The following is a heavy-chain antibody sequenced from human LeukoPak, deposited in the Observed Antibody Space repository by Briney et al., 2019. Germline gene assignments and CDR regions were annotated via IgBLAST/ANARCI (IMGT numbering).Heavy chain of an antibody. D-gene: IGHD3-10*01. J-gene: IGHJ4*02. V-gene: IGHV4-38-2*02. CDR3: ARSYFGSGTFNGFDY. CDR2: IYHSGTT. Sequence: SETLSLTCTVSGYSISSIHCWGWVRQPPGKGLEWIGEIYHSGTTNYNPSLKSRVTISLDKSRNQFSLNLNSVSAADTAVYYCARSYFGSGTFNGFDYWGQGTLVTVSS. CDR1: GYSISSIHC.